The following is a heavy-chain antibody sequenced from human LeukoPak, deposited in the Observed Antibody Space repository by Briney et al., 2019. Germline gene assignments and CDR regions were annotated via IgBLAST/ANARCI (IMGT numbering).Heavy chain of an antibody. CDR3: AKGRQWLVGYY. V-gene: IGHV3-23*01. D-gene: IGHD6-19*01. CDR1: GFTFSSYA. Sequence: GGSLRLSCAASGFTFSSYAMSWVRQAPGKGLEWVSAISGSGGSTYYANSVKGRFTISRDNSKNTLYLQMNSLRAEDTAVYYCAKGRQWLVGYYWGQGTLVTVSS. CDR2: ISGSGGST. J-gene: IGHJ4*02.